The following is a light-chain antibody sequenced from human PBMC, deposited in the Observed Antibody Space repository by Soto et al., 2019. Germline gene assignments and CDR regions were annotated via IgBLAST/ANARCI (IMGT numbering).Light chain of an antibody. V-gene: IGLV2-14*03. CDR3: SSYTSIIAVV. CDR2: DVT. Sequence: QSALTQPASVSGSPGQSITISCTGTSYDIGPYNYVSWYQQHPGKAPKLLIYDVTNRASGVSDRFSGSKSGRTASLTISGLQAEDEADYYRSSYTSIIAVVFGGGTKLTVL. CDR1: SYDIGPYNY. J-gene: IGLJ2*01.